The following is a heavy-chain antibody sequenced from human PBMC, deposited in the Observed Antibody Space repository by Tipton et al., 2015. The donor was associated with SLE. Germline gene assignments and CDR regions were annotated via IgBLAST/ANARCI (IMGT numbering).Heavy chain of an antibody. CDR2: ISWNSGNI. D-gene: IGHD1-26*01. V-gene: IGHV3-9*01. J-gene: IGHJ4*02. CDR3: AKDASIVGATGGYFNS. Sequence: SLRLSCAASGFTFDDYAMSWVRQTPGKGLEWVSDISWNSGNIGYADSVKGRFTISRDNVKNSLFLQMNSLRAEDTALYYCAKDASIVGATGGYFNSWGLGTLVTVSS. CDR1: GFTFDDYA.